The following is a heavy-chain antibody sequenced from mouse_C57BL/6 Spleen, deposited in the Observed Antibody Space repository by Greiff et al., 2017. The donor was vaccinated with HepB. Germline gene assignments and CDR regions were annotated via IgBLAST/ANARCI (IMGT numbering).Heavy chain of an antibody. CDR2: ISGGGGNT. D-gene: IGHD2-3*01. Sequence: EVKVVESGGGLVKPGGSLKLSCAASGFTFSSYTMSWVRQTPEKRLEWVATISGGGGNTYYPDSVKGRFTISRDNAKNTLYLQLSSLRSEDTALYYCARGGSYDDPPWFAYWGQGTLVTVSA. CDR3: ARGGSYDDPPWFAY. J-gene: IGHJ3*01. V-gene: IGHV5-9*01. CDR1: GFTFSSYT.